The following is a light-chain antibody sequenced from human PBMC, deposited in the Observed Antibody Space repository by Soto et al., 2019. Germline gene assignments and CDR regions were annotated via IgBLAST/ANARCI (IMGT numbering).Light chain of an antibody. CDR1: QGISGV. CDR3: QHFNSYPPT. CDR2: GAS. Sequence: AIQLTQSPSSLSASVGARVTITCRASQGISGVLAWYQQKPGKPPKLLISGASSLQSGVPSRFSDSASGTDFTLTITSLQPEDFATYFCQHFNSYPPTFGGGTEVEIK. V-gene: IGKV1-13*02. J-gene: IGKJ4*01.